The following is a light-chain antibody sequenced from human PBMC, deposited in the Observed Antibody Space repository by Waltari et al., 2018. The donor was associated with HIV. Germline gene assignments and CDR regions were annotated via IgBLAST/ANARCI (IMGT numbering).Light chain of an antibody. CDR3: QHYHSYPVT. CDR2: GAS. J-gene: IGKJ4*01. V-gene: IGKV1-16*01. CDR1: QGISNH. Sequence: DIQMPQSPSSLSASVGDAVNITCRASQGISNHLAWIQQKPGTAPKSLIFGASILQSWVPSRFRGSGSATDFTLTINNLQAEDFATYFCQHYHSYPVTFGGGTKVE.